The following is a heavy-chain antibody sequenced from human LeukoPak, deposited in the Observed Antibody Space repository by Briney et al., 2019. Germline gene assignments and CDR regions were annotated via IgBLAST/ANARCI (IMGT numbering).Heavy chain of an antibody. J-gene: IGHJ4*02. CDR2: ISSSSSAI. CDR3: AKDSAIVGAEGDFDY. Sequence: GGSLRLSCAASGFTFSSYSMNWVRQAPGKGLEWVSYISSSSSAIYYADSVKGRFTISRDNSKNTLYLQMNSLRAEDTAVYYCAKDSAIVGAEGDFDYWGQGTLVTVSS. D-gene: IGHD1-26*01. V-gene: IGHV3-48*01. CDR1: GFTFSSYS.